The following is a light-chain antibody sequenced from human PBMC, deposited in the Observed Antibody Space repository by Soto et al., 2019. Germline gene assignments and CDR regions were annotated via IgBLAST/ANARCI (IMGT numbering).Light chain of an antibody. Sequence: EIFLSQSPATVSLSPGERATLSCRASQSVSSYLAWYQQKPGQAPRLLIYDASNRATGIPARFSGGGSGTDFTLTISSLEPEDFAVYYCQQRFNWPRFTFGQGTKLEIK. V-gene: IGKV3-11*01. CDR3: QQRFNWPRFT. CDR1: QSVSSY. J-gene: IGKJ2*01. CDR2: DAS.